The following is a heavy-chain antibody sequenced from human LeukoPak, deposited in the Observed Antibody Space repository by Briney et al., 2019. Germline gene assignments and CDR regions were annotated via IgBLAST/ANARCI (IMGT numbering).Heavy chain of an antibody. CDR1: GGSISSSNW. J-gene: IGHJ4*02. D-gene: IGHD4-17*01. V-gene: IGHV4-4*02. CDR3: ARGTTEFDY. CDR2: IYHSGRT. Sequence: ASGTLSLTCAVSGGSISSSNWWSWVRQPPGKGLECVGEIYHSGRTNYNPSLKGRVTISVDKSKTQFSLKLSSVTAADKAVYYCARGTTEFDYWGQGTLVTVSS.